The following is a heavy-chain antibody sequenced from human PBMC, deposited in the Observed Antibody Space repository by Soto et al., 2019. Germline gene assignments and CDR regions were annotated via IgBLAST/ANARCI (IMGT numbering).Heavy chain of an antibody. CDR3: ARVYSGGYVDN. CDR1: GGSFSGYY. CDR2: INHRGSS. D-gene: IGHD3-22*01. Sequence: QVQLLQWGAGLLKPSETLSLTCAVYGGSFSGYYWSWIRQSTGKGLEWIGEINHRGSSNYNLSLKSRVTMSVDTSKNQFYLKLSSVTAADTAVYYCARVYSGGYVDNWGQGTLVTVSS. V-gene: IGHV4-34*01. J-gene: IGHJ4*02.